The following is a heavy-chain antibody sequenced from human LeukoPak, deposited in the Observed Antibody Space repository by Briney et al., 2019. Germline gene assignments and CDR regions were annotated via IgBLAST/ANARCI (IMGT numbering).Heavy chain of an antibody. CDR3: AKDWAPYCGGDCYFNY. Sequence: GGSLRLSCAASGFIFNNYGMHWVRQAPGKGLEWVAVISYDRSNKNYADSVKGRFTISRDSSKNTVYLQMNSLRVEDTAVYYCAKDWAPYCGGDCYFNYWGQGTLVTVSS. CDR1: GFIFNNYG. CDR2: ISYDRSNK. J-gene: IGHJ4*02. D-gene: IGHD2-21*02. V-gene: IGHV3-30*18.